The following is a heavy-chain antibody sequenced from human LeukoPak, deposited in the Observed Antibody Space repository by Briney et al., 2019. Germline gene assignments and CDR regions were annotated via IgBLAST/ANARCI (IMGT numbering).Heavy chain of an antibody. CDR2: IHSGGST. Sequence: GGSLRLSCAASGFTVSTNYMSWVRQAPGKGLDWVSVIHSGGSTYYADSVKGRFTISRDNSKNTLHLQMNSLRAEDTAVYYCARDVDGRWFDPWGQGTLVTVSS. CDR1: GFTVSTNY. V-gene: IGHV3-66*02. J-gene: IGHJ5*02. D-gene: IGHD5-24*01. CDR3: ARDVDGRWFDP.